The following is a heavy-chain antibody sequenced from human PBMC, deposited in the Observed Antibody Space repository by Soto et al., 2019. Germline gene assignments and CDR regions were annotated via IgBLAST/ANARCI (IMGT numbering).Heavy chain of an antibody. Sequence: ASVKVSCKASGYTFTSYGISWVRQAPGQGLEWMGWISAYNGNTNYAQKLQGRITMTTDTSTSTAYMELRSLRSDDTAVYYCARGGPLWFGELYSWFYPWGQGTLVTVSS. CDR2: ISAYNGNT. CDR3: ARGGPLWFGELYSWFYP. J-gene: IGHJ5*02. D-gene: IGHD3-10*01. CDR1: GYTFTSYG. V-gene: IGHV1-18*01.